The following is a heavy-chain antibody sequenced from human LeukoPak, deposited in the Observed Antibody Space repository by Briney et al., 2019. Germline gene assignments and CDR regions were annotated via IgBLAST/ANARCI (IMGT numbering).Heavy chain of an antibody. V-gene: IGHV1-18*04. D-gene: IGHD6-19*01. J-gene: IGHJ4*02. CDR3: AREYSSGWYRYFDY. CDR1: GYTFTSYG. Sequence: ASVRVSCKASGYTFTSYGISWVRQAPGQGLEWMGWSSAYNGNTNYAQKLQGRVTMTTDTSTSTAYMELRSLRSDDTAVYYCAREYSSGWYRYFDYWGQGTLVTVSS. CDR2: SSAYNGNT.